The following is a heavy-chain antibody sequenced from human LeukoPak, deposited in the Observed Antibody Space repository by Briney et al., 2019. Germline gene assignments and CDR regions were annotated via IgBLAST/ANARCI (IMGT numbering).Heavy chain of an antibody. J-gene: IGHJ6*03. V-gene: IGHV3-23*01. D-gene: IGHD6-19*01. Sequence: GGSLRLSCAASGFTFSSYGMHWVRQAPGKGLEWVSAISGSGGSTYYADSVKGRFTISRDNSKNTLYLQMNSLRAEDTAVYYCAKDVAGFYYYYMDVWGKGTTVTVSS. CDR1: GFTFSSYG. CDR3: AKDVAGFYYYYMDV. CDR2: ISGSGGST.